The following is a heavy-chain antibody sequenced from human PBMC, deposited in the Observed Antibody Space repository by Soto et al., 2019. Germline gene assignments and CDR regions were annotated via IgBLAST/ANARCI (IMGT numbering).Heavy chain of an antibody. V-gene: IGHV3-15*01. J-gene: IGHJ3*02. D-gene: IGHD3-3*01. CDR3: STANRHQSPYWSVHYDAFDI. CDR1: GFTFSNAW. Sequence: GGSLRLSCAASGFTFSNAWMSWVRQAPGKGLEWVGRIKSKTDGGKIDYAAPVKGRFTISRDYSKNTLYLQWNSVKTADKPVYYVSTANRHQSPYWSVHYDAFDIWGQGTMVTVSS. CDR2: IKSKTDGGKI.